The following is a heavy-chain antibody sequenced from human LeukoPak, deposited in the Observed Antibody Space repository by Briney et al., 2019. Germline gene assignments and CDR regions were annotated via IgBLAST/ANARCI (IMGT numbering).Heavy chain of an antibody. Sequence: SETLSLTCTVSGGSISSYYWSWIRQPPGKGLEWIGYIYHSGSTYYNPSLKSRVTISVDRSKNQFSLKLSSVTAAGTAVYYCARDVIIGAFDIWGQGTMVTVSS. V-gene: IGHV4-59*12. J-gene: IGHJ3*02. D-gene: IGHD2/OR15-2a*01. CDR3: ARDVIIGAFDI. CDR2: IYHSGST. CDR1: GGSISSYY.